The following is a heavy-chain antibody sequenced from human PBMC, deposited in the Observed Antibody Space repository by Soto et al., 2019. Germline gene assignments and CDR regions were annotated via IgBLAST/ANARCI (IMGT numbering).Heavy chain of an antibody. Sequence: SETMSLTCAVSSYSTSSGYYWGWIRQPPGKGLEWIGSIDHSGSTYYNPSLKSRVTISVDTSKNQFSLKLSSVTAADTAVYYCATALGAGFWELSENGFDPWGQGTLVTVSA. J-gene: IGHJ5*02. CDR1: SYSTSSGYY. CDR3: ATALGAGFWELSENGFDP. CDR2: IDHSGST. V-gene: IGHV4-38-2*01. D-gene: IGHD3-10*01.